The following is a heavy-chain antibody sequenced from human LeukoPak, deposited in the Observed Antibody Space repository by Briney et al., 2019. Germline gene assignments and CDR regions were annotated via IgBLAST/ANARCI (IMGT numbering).Heavy chain of an antibody. CDR1: GFTFSSYG. CDR3: AKGLRGSSGWYGDY. Sequence: GGSLRLSCAASGFTFSSYGMHWVRQAPGKGLEWVAVISYDGSNKYYADSVKGRFTISSDNSKNTLYLQMNSLRAEDTAVYYCAKGLRGSSGWYGDYWGQGTLVTVSS. CDR2: ISYDGSNK. V-gene: IGHV3-30*18. D-gene: IGHD6-19*01. J-gene: IGHJ4*02.